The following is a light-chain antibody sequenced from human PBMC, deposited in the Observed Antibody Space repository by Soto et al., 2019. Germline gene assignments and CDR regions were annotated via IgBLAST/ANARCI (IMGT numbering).Light chain of an antibody. CDR3: ATWDDRLSGVV. V-gene: IGLV1-47*01. CDR2: RNS. CDR1: NSNIGSNY. Sequence: QSVLPQSPSASGTPGQRVTISCSGINSNIGSNYVHWYQQFPGTAPKVLIYRNSQRPSGVPDRFSGSKSGISASLAISGLRSEDEADYFCATWDDRLSGVVFGGGTKLTVL. J-gene: IGLJ2*01.